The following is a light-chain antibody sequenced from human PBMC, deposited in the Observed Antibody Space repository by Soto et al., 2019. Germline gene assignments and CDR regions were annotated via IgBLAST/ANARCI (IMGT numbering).Light chain of an antibody. J-gene: IGKJ2*01. V-gene: IGKV3-15*01. Sequence: DTLMTQSPATLSVSPGERATLSCKASQSVSSKLVWYQQKPGQAPRLLIYNASTRATDIPARFSGGGSGTEFTLSISSLQSEDFAVYYCQQYNNWPPYTLGQGTNLEI. CDR3: QQYNNWPPYT. CDR1: QSVSSK. CDR2: NAS.